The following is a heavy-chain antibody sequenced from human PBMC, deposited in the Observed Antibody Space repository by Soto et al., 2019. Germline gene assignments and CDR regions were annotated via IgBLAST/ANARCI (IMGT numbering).Heavy chain of an antibody. V-gene: IGHV1-69*01. D-gene: IGHD2-15*01. CDR2: IIPMFAAT. CDR1: GGSFSDFA. Sequence: QVQLAQSGAEMTKPGSSVKVSCRASGGSFSDFAFSWVRQSPGQGLEWMGGIIPMFAATKYAQRFQDRVNITADESTNTVYLALNSLTSEHTAIYSCARGAIVAVPAALSSYHDYTNYRFDSWGQGTLVTVSS. CDR3: ARGAIVAVPAALSSYHDYTNYRFDS. J-gene: IGHJ4*02.